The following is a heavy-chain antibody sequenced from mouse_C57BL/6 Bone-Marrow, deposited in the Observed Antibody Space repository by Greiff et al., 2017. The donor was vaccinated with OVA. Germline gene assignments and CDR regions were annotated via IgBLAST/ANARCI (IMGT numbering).Heavy chain of an antibody. CDR2: ISRGSSTI. J-gene: IGHJ3*01. CDR3: ASRAWFAY. CDR1: GFTFSDYG. Sequence: EVQLVESGGGLVKPGGSLKLSCAASGFTFSDYGMHWVRQAPEKGLEWVAYISRGSSTIYYADTVKGRFTISRDNAKNTLFLQMTSLRSEDTAMYYCASRAWFAYWGQGTLVTVSA. V-gene: IGHV5-17*01.